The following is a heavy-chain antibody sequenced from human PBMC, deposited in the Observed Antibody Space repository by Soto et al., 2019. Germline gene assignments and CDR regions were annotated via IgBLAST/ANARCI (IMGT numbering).Heavy chain of an antibody. CDR1: GYSFTSYW. CDR2: IDPSDSYT. Sequence: PGESLKISCKGSGYSFTSYWISWVRQMPGKGLEWMGRIDPSDSYTNYSPSFQGHVTISADKSISTAYLQWSSLKASDTAMYYCARHWAAAGHYYYYYGMDVWGQGTTVTVSS. CDR3: ARHWAAAGHYYYYYGMDV. V-gene: IGHV5-10-1*01. D-gene: IGHD6-13*01. J-gene: IGHJ6*02.